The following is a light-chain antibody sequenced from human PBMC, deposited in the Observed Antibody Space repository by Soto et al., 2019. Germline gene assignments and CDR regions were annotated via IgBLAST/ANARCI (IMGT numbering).Light chain of an antibody. CDR3: SSYTSSSTLV. J-gene: IGLJ2*01. CDR2: EVS. V-gene: IGLV2-14*01. CDR1: SSDAGGYNY. Sequence: QSALTQPASVSGSPGQSITISCTGTSSDAGGYNYVSWYQQHPGKAPKLMIYEVSNRPSGVSNRFSGSKSGNTASLTISGLQAEGEADYYCSSYTSSSTLVFGGGTKLTVL.